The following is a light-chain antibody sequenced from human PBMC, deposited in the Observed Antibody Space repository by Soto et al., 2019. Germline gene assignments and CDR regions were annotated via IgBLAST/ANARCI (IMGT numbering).Light chain of an antibody. CDR2: SND. V-gene: IGLV1-44*01. Sequence: QSALTQPPSASGTPGQRVSMSCSGRSSNIGINTVNWYQQLPGTAPKLLIYSNDQRPSGVPDRFSGSKSGTSASLAISGLQSEDEADYYCAAWDDSLFGWVFGGGTKVTVL. J-gene: IGLJ3*02. CDR1: SSNIGINT. CDR3: AAWDDSLFGWV.